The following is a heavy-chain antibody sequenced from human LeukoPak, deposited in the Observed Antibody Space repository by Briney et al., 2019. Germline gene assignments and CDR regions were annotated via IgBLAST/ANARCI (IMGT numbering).Heavy chain of an antibody. D-gene: IGHD3-22*01. CDR1: GFTFSSYE. CDR3: ARDGPPHYFDRNAMDV. V-gene: IGHV3-48*03. J-gene: IGHJ6*03. CDR2: ISSSGSTI. Sequence: PGGSLRLSCAASGFTFSSYEMNWVRQAPGKGLEWVSYISSSGSTIYYADSVKGRFTISRDNAKNSLYLQMNSLRAEDTAVYYCARDGPPHYFDRNAMDVWGKGTTVTVSS.